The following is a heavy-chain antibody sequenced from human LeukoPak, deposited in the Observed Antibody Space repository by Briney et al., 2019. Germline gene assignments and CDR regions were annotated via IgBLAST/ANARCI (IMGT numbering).Heavy chain of an antibody. J-gene: IGHJ6*02. CDR3: ARDEVPAAMXXRXYYGMDV. D-gene: IGHD2-2*01. Sequence: GGSLRLSCAASGFTFSSYGMHWVRQAPGKGLEWVAVIWYDGSNKYYADSVKGRFTISRDNSKNTLYLQMNSLRAEDTAVYYCARDEVPAAMXXRXYYGMDVWGQGTTVTVSS. CDR1: GFTFSSYG. CDR2: IWYDGSNK. V-gene: IGHV3-33*01.